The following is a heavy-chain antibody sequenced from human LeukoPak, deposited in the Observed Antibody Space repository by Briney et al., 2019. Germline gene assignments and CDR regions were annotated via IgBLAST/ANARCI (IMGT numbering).Heavy chain of an antibody. CDR3: AKGHSAYGTGFDY. V-gene: IGHV3-23*01. Sequence: PGGSLRLSCAASGITFSTFAMSWVRQAPGRGLESVSMISGGGDRTYYAETVKGRFTISRDNSKNTLYLQMNSLRVEDTGVYYCAKGHSAYGTGFDYWGQGTLVTVSS. J-gene: IGHJ4*02. CDR1: GITFSTFA. CDR2: ISGGGDRT. D-gene: IGHD5-12*01.